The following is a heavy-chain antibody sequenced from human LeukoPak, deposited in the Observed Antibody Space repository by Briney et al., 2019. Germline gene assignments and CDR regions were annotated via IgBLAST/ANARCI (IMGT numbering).Heavy chain of an antibody. V-gene: IGHV1-2*02. CDR2: INPNSGGT. D-gene: IGHD3-10*01. CDR3: ARVDEITMVREVLGY. J-gene: IGHJ4*02. CDR1: GYTFTRYY. Sequence: GASVKVSCRASGYTFTRYYMHWVRQAPGQGLEWMGWINPNSGGTNYAQKFQGRVTMTRDTSISTAYMELSRLRSDDTAVYYCARVDEITMVREVLGYWGQGTLVTVSS.